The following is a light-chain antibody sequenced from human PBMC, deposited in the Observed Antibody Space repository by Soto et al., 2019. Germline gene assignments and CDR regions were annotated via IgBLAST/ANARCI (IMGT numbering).Light chain of an antibody. Sequence: QAVVTQPPSASGTPGQRVTISCSGSSSNIESHSVNWYQQLPGTAPKLLIYGNNQRPSGVPDRFSGSKSVTSASLAISGLQSDDEADYYCAAWDDSLHGLVFGGGTQLTVL. CDR1: SSNIESHS. J-gene: IGLJ2*01. CDR3: AAWDDSLHGLV. CDR2: GNN. V-gene: IGLV1-44*01.